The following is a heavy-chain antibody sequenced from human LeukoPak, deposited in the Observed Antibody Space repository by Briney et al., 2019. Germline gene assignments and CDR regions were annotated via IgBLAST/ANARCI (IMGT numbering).Heavy chain of an antibody. V-gene: IGHV3-23*01. Sequence: GGSLRLSCAASGFTFSSYAMGWVRQAPGKGLEWVSAISGSGGSTYYADSVKGRFTISRDNSKNTLYLQMNSLRAEDTAVYYCAKSARITMIVVVTVDYWGQGTLVTVSS. J-gene: IGHJ4*02. D-gene: IGHD3-22*01. CDR1: GFTFSSYA. CDR2: ISGSGGST. CDR3: AKSARITMIVVVTVDY.